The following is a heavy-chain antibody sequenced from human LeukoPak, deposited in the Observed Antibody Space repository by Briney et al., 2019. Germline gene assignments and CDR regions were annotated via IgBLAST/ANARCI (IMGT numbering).Heavy chain of an antibody. V-gene: IGHV3-66*01. CDR1: GFTVSSNY. D-gene: IGHD5-12*01. CDR2: IYSRGNT. CDR3: AKHIVATSADY. J-gene: IGHJ4*02. Sequence: PGGSLRLSCAASGFTVSSNYMTWVRQAPGKGLEWVSVIYSRGNTYYADSVKGRFTISRDNSKNTLYLQMNSLRAEDTAVYYCAKHIVATSADYWGQGTLVTVSS.